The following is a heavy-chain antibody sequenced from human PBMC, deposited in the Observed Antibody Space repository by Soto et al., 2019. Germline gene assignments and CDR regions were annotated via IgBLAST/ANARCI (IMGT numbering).Heavy chain of an antibody. D-gene: IGHD2-15*01. Sequence: QVQLVESGGGVVQPGRSLRLSCAASGFTFSSYGMHWVRQAPGKGLEWVALTWYDGSKKYYADSVKGRFTISRDNSKNTLYLQMNSLRVEDTAVYYWARYCSGGSCYPYYYGMDVWGQGTTVTVSS. CDR1: GFTFSSYG. CDR2: TWYDGSKK. CDR3: ARYCSGGSCYPYYYGMDV. V-gene: IGHV3-33*01. J-gene: IGHJ6*02.